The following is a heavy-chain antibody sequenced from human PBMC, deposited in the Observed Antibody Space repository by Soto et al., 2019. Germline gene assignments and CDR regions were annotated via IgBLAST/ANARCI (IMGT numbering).Heavy chain of an antibody. V-gene: IGHV1-69*01. CDR2: IIPIFGTA. D-gene: IGHD3-3*01. CDR3: ARGYTYYDFWSGYSFDY. Sequence: QVQLEQSGAEVKKPGSSVKVSCKASGGTFSSYAISWVRQAPGQGLEWMGGIIPIFGTANYAQKFQGRVTITADESTSTAYMELSSLRSEDTAVYYCARGYTYYDFWSGYSFDYWGQGTLVTVSS. CDR1: GGTFSSYA. J-gene: IGHJ4*02.